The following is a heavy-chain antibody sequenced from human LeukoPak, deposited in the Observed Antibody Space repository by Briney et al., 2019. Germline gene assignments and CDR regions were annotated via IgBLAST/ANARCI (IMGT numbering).Heavy chain of an antibody. V-gene: IGHV3-21*01. J-gene: IGHJ4*02. Sequence: GGSLRLSCAASGFTFSSYSMNWVRQAPGKGLEWVSSISSSSSYIYYADSVKGRFTISRDNAKNSLYLQMNSLRAEDTAVYYCARDRDIVVVVAAPPPFDYWGQGTLVPSPQ. D-gene: IGHD2-15*01. CDR3: ARDRDIVVVVAAPPPFDY. CDR2: ISSSSSYI. CDR1: GFTFSSYS.